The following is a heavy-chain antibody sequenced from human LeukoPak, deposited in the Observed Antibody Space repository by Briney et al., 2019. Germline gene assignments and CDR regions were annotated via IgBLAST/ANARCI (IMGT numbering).Heavy chain of an antibody. J-gene: IGHJ6*02. CDR1: GFTFRNYA. Sequence: PGGSLRLSCAASGFTFRNYAMNWVRQAPGKGLEWVSGISDSGGSTYYANSVKGRFTISRDNSRNTMYLEMNSLRAEDTALYYCAKDRSNRVTYGMDVWGQGTTVTVSS. V-gene: IGHV3-23*01. CDR2: ISDSGGST. D-gene: IGHD2-21*02. CDR3: AKDRSNRVTYGMDV.